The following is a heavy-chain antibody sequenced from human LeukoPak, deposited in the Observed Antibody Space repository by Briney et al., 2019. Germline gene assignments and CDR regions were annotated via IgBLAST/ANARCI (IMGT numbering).Heavy chain of an antibody. D-gene: IGHD3-22*01. V-gene: IGHV4-39*05. CDR1: GGSISSSSDY. Sequence: PESPSLTCTVPGGSISSSSDYWGWIRQPPGKGLECLGCIYYSGSTYYNPSLKRRITMSVDTSNNQFSLNLSSVTAADTAVYYCEFSTYYYDSSGYYYYFDYWGQGTLVTVSS. CDR3: EFSTYYYDSSGYYYYFDY. J-gene: IGHJ4*02. CDR2: IYYSGST.